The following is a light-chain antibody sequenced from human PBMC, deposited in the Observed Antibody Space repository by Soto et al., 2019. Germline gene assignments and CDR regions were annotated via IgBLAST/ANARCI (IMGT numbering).Light chain of an antibody. V-gene: IGLV2-14*01. CDR2: EVS. J-gene: IGLJ2*01. Sequence: QSVLTQPASVSGSPGQSITISCTGTSSDVGAYNYVSWYQQHPGKAPKLMIFEVSDRPSGVSNRYSGSKSGNTASLTISGLQYEDEADYYCSSYSGSNTLVFVGGTKLTLL. CDR3: SSYSGSNTLV. CDR1: SSDVGAYNY.